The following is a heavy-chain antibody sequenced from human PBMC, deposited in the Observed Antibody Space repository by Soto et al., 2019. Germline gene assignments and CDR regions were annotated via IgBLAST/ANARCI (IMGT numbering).Heavy chain of an antibody. D-gene: IGHD3-22*01. CDR2: IYHSGST. Sequence: SETLSLTCAVSGGSISSSNWWSWVRQPPGKGLEWVGEIYHSGSTNYNPSLKSRVTISVDKSKNQFSLKLSSVTAADTAVYYCALITARPVTFFDYWGQGTLVTVSS. V-gene: IGHV4-4*02. CDR1: GGSISSSNW. J-gene: IGHJ4*02. CDR3: ALITARPVTFFDY.